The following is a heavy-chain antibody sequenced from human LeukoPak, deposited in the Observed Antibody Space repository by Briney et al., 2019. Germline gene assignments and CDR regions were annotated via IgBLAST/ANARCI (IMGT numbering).Heavy chain of an antibody. CDR1: GFTFTDYY. Sequence: GGSLRLSCATSGFTFTDYYMSWIRQAPGKGLEWVSYISVSGTTMYYADSVKGRFTLSRDNAKNSLYLQMNSLRAGDTAVYYCARVGRLQYGDYVAFDYWGQGALVTVSS. CDR2: ISVSGTTM. D-gene: IGHD4-17*01. CDR3: ARVGRLQYGDYVAFDY. J-gene: IGHJ4*02. V-gene: IGHV3-11*01.